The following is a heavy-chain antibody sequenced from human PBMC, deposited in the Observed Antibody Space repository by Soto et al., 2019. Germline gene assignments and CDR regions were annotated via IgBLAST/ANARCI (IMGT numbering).Heavy chain of an antibody. CDR1: GFTFSSYG. Sequence: GGSLRLSCAASGFTFSSYGMHWVRQAPGKGLEWVAVISYDGSNKYYADSVKGRFTISRDNSKNTLYLQMNSLRAEDTAVYYCAKDTYYYDSSGYSFDYWGQGTLVTVSS. J-gene: IGHJ4*02. CDR2: ISYDGSNK. CDR3: AKDTYYYDSSGYSFDY. V-gene: IGHV3-30*18. D-gene: IGHD3-22*01.